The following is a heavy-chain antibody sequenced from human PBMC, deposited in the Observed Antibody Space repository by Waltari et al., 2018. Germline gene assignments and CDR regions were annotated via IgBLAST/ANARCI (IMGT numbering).Heavy chain of an antibody. CDR2: IYGGGSI. CDR3: ARGPRYCGTTSCYSPHY. D-gene: IGHD2-2*01. J-gene: IGHJ4*02. CDR1: GFTVTTNH. Sequence: EVQLVGSGGGLVQPGGSLTLSCTASGFTVTTNHASWVRKAPGKGLGWVAIIYGGGSIYYADSVKGRFRISRDNSKNTLYFQMDGLRVEDTAVYYCARGPRYCGTTSCYSPHYWGQGTLVTVSS. V-gene: IGHV3-66*01.